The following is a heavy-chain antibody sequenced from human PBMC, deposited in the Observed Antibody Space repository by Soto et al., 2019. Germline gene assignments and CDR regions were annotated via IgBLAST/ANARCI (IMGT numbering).Heavy chain of an antibody. CDR3: AILRTRMAGYYFDY. J-gene: IGHJ4*02. CDR1: GGSISSGGYY. D-gene: IGHD5-12*01. CDR2: IYYSGST. Sequence: QVQLQESGPGLVKPSQTLSLTCTVSGGSISSGGYYWSWIRQHPGKGLEWIGYIYYSGSTYYNPSLKSRVTISVDTSKNQFSLKLSSVTAADTAVYYCAILRTRMAGYYFDYWGQGTLVTVSS. V-gene: IGHV4-31*03.